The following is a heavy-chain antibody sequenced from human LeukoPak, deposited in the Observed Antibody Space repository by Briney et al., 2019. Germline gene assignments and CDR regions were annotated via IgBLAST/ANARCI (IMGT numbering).Heavy chain of an antibody. D-gene: IGHD2-15*01. J-gene: IGHJ4*02. CDR3: ARPGSGGGYFDY. CDR2: IYYSGST. V-gene: IGHV4-59*01. CDR1: GGSISSYY. Sequence: SETLSLTCTVSGGSISSYYWSWIRQPPGKGLEWIGYIYYSGSTNYNPSLKSRVTISVDTSKNQFSLKLSSVTAADTAVYYCARPGSGGGYFDYWGQGTLVTVSS.